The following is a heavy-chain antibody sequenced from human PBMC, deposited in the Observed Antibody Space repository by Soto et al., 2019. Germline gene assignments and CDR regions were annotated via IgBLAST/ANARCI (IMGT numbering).Heavy chain of an antibody. Sequence: EVQLVESGGGLIQPGGSLRLSCAVSGSTGTRNYMTWVRQAPGKGLEWVPIIYTVGSTFHADSVKGRFTISRDTSKNTLYLQMKDLRGEDTAIYYCASGTGAMDVWGQGTTVVVST. CDR1: GSTGTRNY. CDR2: IYTVGST. J-gene: IGHJ6*01. CDR3: ASGTGAMDV. V-gene: IGHV3-53*01. D-gene: IGHD1-1*01.